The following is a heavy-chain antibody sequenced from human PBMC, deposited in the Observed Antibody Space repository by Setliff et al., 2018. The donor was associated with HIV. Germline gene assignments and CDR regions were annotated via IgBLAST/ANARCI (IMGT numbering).Heavy chain of an antibody. CDR2: INVGKGNT. V-gene: IGHV1-3*01. D-gene: IGHD1-26*01. CDR1: GYSFTKYG. Sequence: ASVKVSCKASGYSFTKYGIQWVRQAPGQSLEWMAWINVGKGNTKYSQNFQGRLTVTGDTSASTVDMELSSLTHEDTAVYYCARDFSGTYYGDIDYWGQGTLVTVSS. J-gene: IGHJ4*02. CDR3: ARDFSGTYYGDIDY.